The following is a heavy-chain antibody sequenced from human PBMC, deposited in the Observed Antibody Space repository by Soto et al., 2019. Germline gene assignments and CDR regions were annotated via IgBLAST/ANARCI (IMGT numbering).Heavy chain of an antibody. V-gene: IGHV3-74*01. CDR2: INSDGSST. J-gene: IGHJ6*02. Sequence: GGSLRLSCAAPGFTFSRYWMHWVRQAPGKGLVWVSRINSDGSSTHYADSVKGRFTISRDNAKNTLYLQMNSLRAEDTAVYYCASNYAYAEWYHWYGMDVWGQGTTVTVSS. CDR1: GFTFSRYW. D-gene: IGHD1-1*01. CDR3: ASNYAYAEWYHWYGMDV.